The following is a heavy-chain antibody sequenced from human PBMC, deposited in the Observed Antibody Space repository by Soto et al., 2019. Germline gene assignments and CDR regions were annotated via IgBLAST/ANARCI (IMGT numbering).Heavy chain of an antibody. D-gene: IGHD6-13*01. CDR1: GFTFSKYA. CDR3: ARVFSDSSSFFDP. CDR2: ISYDGSNT. J-gene: IGHJ5*02. V-gene: IGHV3-30-3*01. Sequence: GGSLRLSCAASGFTFSKYAMHWVRQAPGKGLEWVAVISYDGSNTYSADSVKGRFTISRDNSKNTLYLQMNSLRAEDTAVYYCARVFSDSSSFFDPWGQGTLVTVSS.